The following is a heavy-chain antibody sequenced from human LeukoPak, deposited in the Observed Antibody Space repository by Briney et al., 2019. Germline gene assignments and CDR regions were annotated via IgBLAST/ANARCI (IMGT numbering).Heavy chain of an antibody. J-gene: IGHJ4*02. CDR2: ISSSSSTI. CDR1: GFIFSDYY. CDR3: ARVIPDFWSGYYDFDY. D-gene: IGHD3-3*01. V-gene: IGHV3-11*04. Sequence: PGGSLRLSCAASGFIFSDYYMSWVRQAPGKGLEWVSYISSSSSTIYYADSVKGRFTISRDNAKNSLYLQMNSLRAEDTAVYYCARVIPDFWSGYYDFDYWGQGTLVTVSS.